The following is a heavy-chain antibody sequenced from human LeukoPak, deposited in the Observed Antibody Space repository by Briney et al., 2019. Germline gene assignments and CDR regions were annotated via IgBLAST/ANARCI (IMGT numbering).Heavy chain of an antibody. D-gene: IGHD6-13*01. J-gene: IGHJ4*02. Sequence: GGSLRLSCAASGFTFDDYGMSWVRQAPGKGLEWVANIKQDGSEKYYLDSVKGRFTISRDDAKNSLYLQMNSLRAEDTAVYFCTREAAAGIDYWGQGTLVTVSS. CDR2: IKQDGSEK. CDR1: GFTFDDYG. CDR3: TREAAAGIDY. V-gene: IGHV3-7*01.